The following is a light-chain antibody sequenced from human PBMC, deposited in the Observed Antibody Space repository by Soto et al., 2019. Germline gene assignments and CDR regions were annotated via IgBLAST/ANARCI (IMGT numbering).Light chain of an antibody. CDR3: CAYAGSNTAV. J-gene: IGLJ2*01. CDR2: EST. V-gene: IGLV2-23*01. Sequence: QSALSQPASVSGSPGQSVTISCSGISSDGATYNLVSWYQQHTGKAPRLVIYESTERPSGVSNRFSGSRSGYTASLTISGLQAEDGADYYCCAYAGSNTAVFGGGTKLTVL. CDR1: SSDGATYNL.